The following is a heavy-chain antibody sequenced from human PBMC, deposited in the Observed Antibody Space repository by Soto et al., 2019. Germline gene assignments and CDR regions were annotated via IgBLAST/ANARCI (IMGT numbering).Heavy chain of an antibody. V-gene: IGHV6-1*01. J-gene: IGHJ4*02. D-gene: IGHD3-22*01. Sequence: SQTLSLTCAISGDSVSSNSAAWNWIRQSPARGLEWLGRTYYRSKWYNDYAVSVKSRITINPDTSKNQFSLQLNSVTPEDTAVYYCARSYYYDSSGYSLVRINPPTIFDYWGQGTLVTVSS. CDR2: TYYRSKWYN. CDR3: ARSYYYDSSGYSLVRINPPTIFDY. CDR1: GDSVSSNSAA.